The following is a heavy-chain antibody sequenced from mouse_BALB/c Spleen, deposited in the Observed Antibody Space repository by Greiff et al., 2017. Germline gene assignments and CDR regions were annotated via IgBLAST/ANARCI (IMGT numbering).Heavy chain of an antibody. CDR2: ISDGGSYT. J-gene: IGHJ3*01. CDR3: AREGSSPWFAY. V-gene: IGHV5-4*02. D-gene: IGHD1-3*01. Sequence: EVQVVESGGGLVKPGGSLKLSCAASGFTFSDYYMYWVRQTPEKRLEWVATISDGGSYTYYPDSVKGRFTISRDNAKNNLYLQMSSLKSEDTAMYYCAREGSSPWFAYWGQGTLVTVSA. CDR1: GFTFSDYY.